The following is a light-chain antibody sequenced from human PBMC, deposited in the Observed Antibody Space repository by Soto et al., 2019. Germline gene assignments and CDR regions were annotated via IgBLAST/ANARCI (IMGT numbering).Light chain of an antibody. V-gene: IGKV1-27*01. Sequence: DIQMTQSPSSLSASVGDRVTITCRASQGISNYLAWYQQKPGKVPKLLIYAASTLQSGVPSRFSGSGSGTDFTLTISSLEPEDFAVYYCQQRSNWPRTWTFGQGTKVDIK. CDR1: QGISNY. J-gene: IGKJ1*01. CDR2: AAS. CDR3: QQRSNWPRTWT.